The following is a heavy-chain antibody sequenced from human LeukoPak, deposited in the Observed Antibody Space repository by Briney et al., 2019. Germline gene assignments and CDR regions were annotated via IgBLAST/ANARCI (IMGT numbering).Heavy chain of an antibody. Sequence: SGRSLRLSWAASGFTFTDYTMHWVRHAPGKGLEWLTLISYDGNNKYYAYSVKGRFPISRDNSKNTLYLQMNSLRTEDTAVYYCARDITPRQGALPRENYWGQGTLVTVSS. D-gene: IGHD1-20*01. CDR3: ARDITPRQGALPRENY. CDR1: GFTFTDYT. V-gene: IGHV3-30-3*01. CDR2: ISYDGNNK. J-gene: IGHJ4*02.